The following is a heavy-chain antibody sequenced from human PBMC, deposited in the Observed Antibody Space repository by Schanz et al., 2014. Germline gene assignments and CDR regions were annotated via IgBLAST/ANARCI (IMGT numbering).Heavy chain of an antibody. CDR1: GGTFNSYT. V-gene: IGHV1-69*02. Sequence: QVQLVQSGAEAKKPGASVKVSCKASGGTFNSYTINWVRQAPGQGLEWMGRIIPILGIANYAQKFQGRVTITADRSTSTAYMELSSLRYEDTALYYCARGTMPGTFDIWGQGTMVTVSS. CDR2: IIPILGIA. J-gene: IGHJ3*02. CDR3: ARGTMPGTFDI. D-gene: IGHD2-2*01.